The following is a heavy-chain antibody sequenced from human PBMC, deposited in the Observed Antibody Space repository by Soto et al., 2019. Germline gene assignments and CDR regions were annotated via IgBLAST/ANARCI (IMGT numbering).Heavy chain of an antibody. CDR1: GFTFGIYA. Sequence: PGGSLRLSCAASGFTFGIYAMSWVRQAPGKGLEWGSSISGSGGSIYYAHSVKGRFTISRDKTKNTLDLQMNSLRAEDTAVYHCARVAPEYSSTPRRFDFWGQGTLVTVSS. CDR3: ARVAPEYSSTPRRFDF. V-gene: IGHV3-23*01. J-gene: IGHJ4*02. CDR2: ISGSGGSI. D-gene: IGHD6-13*01.